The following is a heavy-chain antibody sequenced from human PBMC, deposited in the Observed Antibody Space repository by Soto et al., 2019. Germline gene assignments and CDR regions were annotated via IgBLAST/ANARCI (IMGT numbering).Heavy chain of an antibody. D-gene: IGHD6-13*01. CDR1: GYTFTSYD. V-gene: IGHV1-8*01. CDR2: MNPNSGNT. J-gene: IGHJ6*02. Sequence: GASVKVSCKASGYTFTSYDTNWVRQATGQGLEWMGWMNPNSGNTGYAQKFQGRVTMTRNTSISTAYMELSSLRSEDTAVYYCARVEVQGNWQQLGSGGYYYYGMDVWGQGTTVTVSS. CDR3: ARVEVQGNWQQLGSGGYYYYGMDV.